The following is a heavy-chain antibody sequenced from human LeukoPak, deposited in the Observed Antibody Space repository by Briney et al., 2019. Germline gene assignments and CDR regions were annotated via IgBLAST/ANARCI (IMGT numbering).Heavy chain of an antibody. Sequence: GGSLTLSCAASGFTYCSYDVHGAPQSTGKGLEWVSAICTAGDPYYPGSVKGRFTISRENAKNSLYLQMNSLRAGDTAVYYCARGGLSYGDYKYYYYYGMDGWGKGTTVTVSS. CDR2: ICTAGDP. CDR1: GFTYCSYD. J-gene: IGHJ6*04. V-gene: IGHV3-13*05. D-gene: IGHD4-17*01. CDR3: ARGGLSYGDYKYYYYYGMDG.